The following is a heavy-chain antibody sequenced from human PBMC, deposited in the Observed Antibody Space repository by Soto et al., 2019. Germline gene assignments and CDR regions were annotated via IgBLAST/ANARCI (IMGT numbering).Heavy chain of an antibody. CDR2: ISSSGSTK. CDR3: ARVGDGYNLNY. V-gene: IGHV3-48*03. D-gene: IGHD5-12*01. CDR1: GFTFSRYE. J-gene: IGHJ4*02. Sequence: PGGSLRLSCAVSGFTFSRYEMNWVRQAPGKGLEWVSYISSSGSTKYYADSVKGRFTISRDNAKNSLYLQMNSLRVEDTAVYYCARVGDGYNLNYWGQGTLVTVSS.